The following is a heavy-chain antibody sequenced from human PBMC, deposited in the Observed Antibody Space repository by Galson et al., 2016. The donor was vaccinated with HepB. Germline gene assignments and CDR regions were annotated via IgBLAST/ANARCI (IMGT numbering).Heavy chain of an antibody. CDR2: IWNDGTKK. V-gene: IGHV3-33*06. Sequence: SLRLSCAASDFTFSSYGMHWVRQAPGKGLEWLALIWNDGTKKDYSDSLQGRFTISRDNSNNILYLDMNNLRAEDTAVYYCAKGGGSYYRGTDGIIDSWGQGTLVTVSS. CDR3: AKGGGSYYRGTDGIIDS. D-gene: IGHD1-26*01. CDR1: DFTFSSYG. J-gene: IGHJ4*02.